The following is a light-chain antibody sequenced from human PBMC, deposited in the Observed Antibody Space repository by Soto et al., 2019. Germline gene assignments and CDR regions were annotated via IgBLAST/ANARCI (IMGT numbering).Light chain of an antibody. Sequence: ESVLTQSPGTLSLSPGERATLSCRASQSVSSNYLAWYQQKPGQAPRLLIYGASSRATGIPDRFSGSGSGTDFTLTLSSLEPEDFAVYYCQQRAGSSTFGQGTRLEIK. V-gene: IGKV3-20*01. CDR2: GAS. J-gene: IGKJ5*01. CDR1: QSVSSNY. CDR3: QQRAGSST.